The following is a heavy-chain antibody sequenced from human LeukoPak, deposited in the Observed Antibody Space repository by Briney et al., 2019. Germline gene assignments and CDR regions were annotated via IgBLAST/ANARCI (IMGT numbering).Heavy chain of an antibody. D-gene: IGHD3-22*01. Sequence: GGSLRLSCAASGFTFSSYAMTWVRQAPGKGLEWVSGISGSGGSTYYADSVKGRFTISRDNSKNTLYVQMNSLRAEDTAVYYCAKSDYYDSSGYYYGSDYWGQGALVTVSS. CDR1: GFTFSSYA. V-gene: IGHV3-23*01. CDR3: AKSDYYDSSGYYYGSDY. CDR2: ISGSGGST. J-gene: IGHJ4*02.